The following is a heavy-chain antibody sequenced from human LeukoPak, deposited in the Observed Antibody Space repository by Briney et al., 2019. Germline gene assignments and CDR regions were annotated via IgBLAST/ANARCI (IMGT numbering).Heavy chain of an antibody. CDR3: ARGPNDYGDY. J-gene: IGHJ4*02. Sequence: GGSLRLSCAASGFNFNNYGMGWVRQAPGKGLEWVSGISDSGGNSYYADSVKGRFTISRDNSKNTLYLQMNSLRAEDTAVYYCARGPNDYGDYWGQGTLVTVSS. CDR1: GFNFNNYG. CDR2: ISDSGGNS. V-gene: IGHV3-23*01.